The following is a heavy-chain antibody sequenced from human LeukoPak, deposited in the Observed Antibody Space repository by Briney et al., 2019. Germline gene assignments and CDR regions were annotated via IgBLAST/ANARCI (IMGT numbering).Heavy chain of an antibody. CDR3: ARGAYYYDSSGTPPGG. CDR2: INPSGGST. J-gene: IGHJ4*02. V-gene: IGHV1-46*01. CDR1: GYTFTSYY. D-gene: IGHD3-22*01. Sequence: EASVKVSCKASGYTFTSYYMHWVRQAPGQGLEWMGIINPSGGSTSYAQKFQGRVTMTRDTSTSTVYMELSSLRSEDTAEYYCARGAYYYDSSGTPPGGWGQGTLVTVSS.